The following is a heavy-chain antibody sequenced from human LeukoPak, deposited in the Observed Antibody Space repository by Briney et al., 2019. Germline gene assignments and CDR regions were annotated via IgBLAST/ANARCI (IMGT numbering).Heavy chain of an antibody. CDR1: GFTFSNYA. J-gene: IGHJ4*02. CDR3: AKSRDGYNPFDY. D-gene: IGHD5-24*01. Sequence: GGSLRLSCAASGFTFSNYAMTWVRQAPGKGLEWVSTLSSNSAGTYYADSVKGRFTISRDNSKNTLYLQMNSLRAEDTAVYYCAKSRDGYNPFDYWGQGTLVTVSS. V-gene: IGHV3-23*01. CDR2: LSSNSAGT.